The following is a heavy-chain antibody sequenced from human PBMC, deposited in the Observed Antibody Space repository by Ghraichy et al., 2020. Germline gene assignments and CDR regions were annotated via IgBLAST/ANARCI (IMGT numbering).Heavy chain of an antibody. J-gene: IGHJ4*03. Sequence: EYVSAISSNGGSTYYADSVKGRFTISRDNSKNTLDLQMSSLRAEDTAVYYCVKTKLASEIDYWGLGTLVTVSS. V-gene: IGHV3-64D*06. CDR3: VKTKLASEIDY. D-gene: IGHD6-13*01. CDR2: ISSNGGST.